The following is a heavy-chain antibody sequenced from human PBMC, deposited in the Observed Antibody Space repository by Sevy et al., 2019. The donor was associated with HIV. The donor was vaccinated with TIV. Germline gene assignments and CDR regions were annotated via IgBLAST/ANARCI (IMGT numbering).Heavy chain of an antibody. CDR3: ARCLYDFWSGYYTSYYYYGMDV. D-gene: IGHD3-3*01. V-gene: IGHV3-48*01. CDR1: GFTXSSYS. CDR2: ISSSSSTI. Sequence: GGSLRLSCAASGFTXSSYSMNWVRQAPGKGLEWVSYISSSSSTIYYADSVKGRFTISRDNAKNSLYLQMNSLRAEDTAXYYCARCLYDFWSGYYTSYYYYGMDVWGQGTTVTVSS. J-gene: IGHJ6*02.